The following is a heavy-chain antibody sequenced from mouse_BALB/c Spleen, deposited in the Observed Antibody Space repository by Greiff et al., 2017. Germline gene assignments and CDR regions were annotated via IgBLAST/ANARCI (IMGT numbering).Heavy chain of an antibody. D-gene: IGHD4-1*01. J-gene: IGHJ4*01. CDR1: GFSLTSYG. CDR3: ARNELGWRNAMDY. V-gene: IGHV2-2*02. CDR2: IWSGGST. Sequence: QVQLKESGPGLVQPSQSLSITCTVSGFSLTSYGVHWVRQSPGKGLEWLGVIWSGGSTDYNAAFISRLSISKDNSKSQVFFKMNSLQANDTAIYYCARNELGWRNAMDYWGQGTSVTVSS.